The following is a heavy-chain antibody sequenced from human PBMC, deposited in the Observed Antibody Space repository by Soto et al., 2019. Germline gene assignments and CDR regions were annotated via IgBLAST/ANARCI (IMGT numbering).Heavy chain of an antibody. CDR3: ARREKDTAMVTLGLLYGMDV. Sequence: GESLKISCKGSGYSFTSYWISWVRQMPGKGLEWMGRIDPSDSYTNYSPSFQGHVTISADKSISTAYLQWSSLKASDTAMYYCARREKDTAMVTLGLLYGMDVWGQGTTVTVSS. V-gene: IGHV5-10-1*01. CDR1: GYSFTSYW. D-gene: IGHD5-18*01. J-gene: IGHJ6*02. CDR2: IDPSDSYT.